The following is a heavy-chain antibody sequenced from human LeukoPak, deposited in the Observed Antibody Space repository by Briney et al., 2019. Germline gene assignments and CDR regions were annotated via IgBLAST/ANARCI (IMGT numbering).Heavy chain of an antibody. V-gene: IGHV3-30*01. CDR2: ISYDGSNK. CDR3: AKEYRITMVRGVSEPLDY. J-gene: IGHJ4*02. Sequence: HAGRSLRLSCAASGFTFSSYAMHWVRQAPGKGLEWVAVISYDGSNKYYADSVKGRFTISRDNSKNTLYLQMNSLRAEDTAVYYCAKEYRITMVRGVSEPLDYWGQGTLVTVSS. D-gene: IGHD3-10*01. CDR1: GFTFSSYA.